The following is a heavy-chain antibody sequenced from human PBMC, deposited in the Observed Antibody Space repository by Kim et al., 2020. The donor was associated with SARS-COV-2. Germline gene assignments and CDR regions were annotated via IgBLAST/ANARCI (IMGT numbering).Heavy chain of an antibody. CDR1: GFTFSDYY. CDR3: ARDLSLAYCSSTSCQTKGAFDI. CDR2: ISSSSSYT. J-gene: IGHJ3*02. Sequence: GGSLRLSCAASGFTFSDYYMSWIRQAPGKGLEWVSYISSSSSYTNYADSVKGRFTISRDNAKNSLYLQMNSLRAEDTAVYYCARDLSLAYCSSTSCQTKGAFDIWGQGTMVTVSS. V-gene: IGHV3-11*05. D-gene: IGHD2-2*01.